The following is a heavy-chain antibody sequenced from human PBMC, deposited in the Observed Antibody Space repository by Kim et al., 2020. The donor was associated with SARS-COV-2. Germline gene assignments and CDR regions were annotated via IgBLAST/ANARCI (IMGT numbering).Heavy chain of an antibody. CDR2: GST. CDR3: ASSRDAFDI. J-gene: IGHJ3*02. D-gene: IGHD6-13*01. V-gene: IGHV4-59*01. Sequence: GSTNHNPSLKSRVTISVDTSKNQLSLKLSSVTAADTAVYYCASSRDAFDIWGQGTMVTVSS.